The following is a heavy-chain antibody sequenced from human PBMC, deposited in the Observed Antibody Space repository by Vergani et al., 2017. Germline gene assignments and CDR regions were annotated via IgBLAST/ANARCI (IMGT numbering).Heavy chain of an antibody. Sequence: EVQLLESGGGLVQPGGSLRLSCAASGFTFSSYAMSWVRQAPGKGLEWVSSISSSSSYIYYADSVKGRFTISRDNAKNSLYLQMNSLRAEDTALYYCAKAKSSWWFFDYWGQGTLVTVSS. CDR2: ISSSSSYI. D-gene: IGHD6-13*01. J-gene: IGHJ4*02. CDR1: GFTFSSYA. CDR3: AKAKSSWWFFDY. V-gene: IGHV3-21*04.